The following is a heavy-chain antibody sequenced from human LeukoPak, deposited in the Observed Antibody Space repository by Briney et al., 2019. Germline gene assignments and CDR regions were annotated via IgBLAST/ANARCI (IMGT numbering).Heavy chain of an antibody. D-gene: IGHD1-26*01. V-gene: IGHV3-72*01. Sequence: GGSLRLSCAASGFTFSDHYMDWVRQTPGKGLEWVGRSRNRANSYTTEYAASVKGRFIISRDDSKNSLFLQMDSLKTDDTAVYYCTRASLSGSYFFYWGQGALVTVSS. J-gene: IGHJ4*02. CDR2: SRNRANSYTT. CDR3: TRASLSGSYFFY. CDR1: GFTFSDHY.